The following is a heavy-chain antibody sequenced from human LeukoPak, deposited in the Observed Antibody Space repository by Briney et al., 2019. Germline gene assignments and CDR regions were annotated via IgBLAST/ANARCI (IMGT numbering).Heavy chain of an antibody. J-gene: IGHJ4*02. CDR1: GGSFSGYY. CDR2: INHSGST. V-gene: IGHV4-34*01. CDR3: ARFLRGHSYGSYDY. D-gene: IGHD5-18*01. Sequence: SETLSLTCAVYGGSFSGYYWSWIRQPPGKGLEWIGEINHSGSTNYNPSLKSRVTISVDTSKNQFSLKLSSVTAADTAVYYCARFLRGHSYGSYDYWGQGTLVTVSS.